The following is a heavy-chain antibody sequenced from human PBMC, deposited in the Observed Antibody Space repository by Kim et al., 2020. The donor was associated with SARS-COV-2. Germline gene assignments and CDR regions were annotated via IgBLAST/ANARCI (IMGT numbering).Heavy chain of an antibody. Sequence: GGSLRLSCAASGFPFSNYGMHWVRQAPGKGLEWVSFIWFDASNIYYADSVKGRFTISRDDSKNTLYLQMNSLRAEDTALYYCARSRGEDDAYHGMDVWGQGTTVTVSS. J-gene: IGHJ6*02. CDR2: IWFDASNI. CDR1: GFPFSNYG. CDR3: ARSRGEDDAYHGMDV. D-gene: IGHD2-21*01. V-gene: IGHV3-33*01.